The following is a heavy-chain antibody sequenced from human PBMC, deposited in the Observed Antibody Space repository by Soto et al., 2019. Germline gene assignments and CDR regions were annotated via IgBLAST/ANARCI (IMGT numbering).Heavy chain of an antibody. CDR3: ARHLGEAYFDY. CDR2: IYYSGST. V-gene: IGHV4-39*01. Sequence: SETLSLTCTVSGGSLRGYFWGWVRQPPGKGLEWIGSIYYSGSTYYNPSLKSRVTISVDTSKNHFSLKLSSVTATDTAVYYCARHLGEAYFDYWGQGTLVTVSS. CDR1: GGSLRGYF. J-gene: IGHJ4*02.